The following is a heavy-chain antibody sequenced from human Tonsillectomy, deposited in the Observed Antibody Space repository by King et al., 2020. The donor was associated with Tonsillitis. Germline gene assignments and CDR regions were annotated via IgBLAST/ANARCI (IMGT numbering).Heavy chain of an antibody. J-gene: IGHJ4*02. V-gene: IGHV3-7*03. CDR2: IKQDGSEK. D-gene: IGHD3-9*01. CDR1: GFTFSSYW. Sequence: VQLVESGGGLVQPGGSLRLSCAASGFTFSSYWMSWVRQAPGKGLEWVANIKQDGSEKYYVDSVKGRFTISRDNAKNSLYLQMNSLRAEDTAVYSCARDPSVWKLRYFAWLAYYFDYWGQGTLVTVSS. CDR3: ARDPSVWKLRYFAWLAYYFDY.